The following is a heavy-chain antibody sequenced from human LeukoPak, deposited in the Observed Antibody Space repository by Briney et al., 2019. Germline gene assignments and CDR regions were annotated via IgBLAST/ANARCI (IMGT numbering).Heavy chain of an antibody. D-gene: IGHD3-16*01. CDR1: GFTFSRYD. J-gene: IGHJ5*01. CDR2: IGTVGDT. Sequence: GGSLRLSCAASGFTFSRYDMHWVRQATGKGLEWISSIGTVGDTYYIGSMKGRFTISRENAKSSLYLQMNSLRAGDTAVYYCVRGGEIGFDSWGQGTLVTVSS. V-gene: IGHV3-13*04. CDR3: VRGGEIGFDS.